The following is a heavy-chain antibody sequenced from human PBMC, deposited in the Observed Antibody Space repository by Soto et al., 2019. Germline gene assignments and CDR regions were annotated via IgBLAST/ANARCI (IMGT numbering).Heavy chain of an antibody. CDR3: ARESQGYSYALDY. Sequence: QGQLVESGGGVVQPGRSLRLSCAASGFTFSDYGMHWVRQAPGKGLEWVALIWYDGSKKYYADSVKGRFTISRDNSKNTVYLQMSSLRAEDTAVFYCARESQGYSYALDYWGQGTLVTVSS. CDR1: GFTFSDYG. CDR2: IWYDGSKK. J-gene: IGHJ4*02. D-gene: IGHD5-18*01. V-gene: IGHV3-33*01.